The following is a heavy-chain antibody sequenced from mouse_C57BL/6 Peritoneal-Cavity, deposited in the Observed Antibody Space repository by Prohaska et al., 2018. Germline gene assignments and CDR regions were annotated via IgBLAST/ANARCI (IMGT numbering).Heavy chain of an antibody. J-gene: IGHJ2*01. Sequence: QVQLQQPGAELVKPGASVKLSCKASGYTFTSYWMHWVKQRPGQGLEWIGMIHPNSGSTNYNEKFKSKATLTVDKSSSTAYMQLSSLTSEDSAVDYCARSGLTTVVDRDYWGQDTTLTVSS. D-gene: IGHD1-1*01. CDR3: ARSGLTTVVDRDY. CDR2: IHPNSGST. CDR1: GYTFTSYW. V-gene: IGHV1-64*01.